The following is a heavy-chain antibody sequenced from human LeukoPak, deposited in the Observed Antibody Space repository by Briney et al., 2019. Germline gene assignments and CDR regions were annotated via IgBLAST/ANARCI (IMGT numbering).Heavy chain of an antibody. Sequence: SETLSLTCTVSGGSISSYYWSWIRQPPGKGLEWIGYIYYSGSTNYNPSLKSRVTISVDTSKNQFSLKLSSVTAADTAVYYCARGVYYGSGSYYRARWYYMDVWGKGTTVTVS. D-gene: IGHD3-10*01. J-gene: IGHJ6*03. V-gene: IGHV4-59*01. CDR1: GGSISSYY. CDR3: ARGVYYGSGSYYRARWYYMDV. CDR2: IYYSGST.